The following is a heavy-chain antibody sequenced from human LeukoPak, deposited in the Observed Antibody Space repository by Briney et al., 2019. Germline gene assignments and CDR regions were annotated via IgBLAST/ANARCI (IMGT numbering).Heavy chain of an antibody. CDR2: IYYSGST. D-gene: IGHD3-10*01. CDR3: ARGQDYGSAHFDY. V-gene: IGHV4-39*07. CDR1: GGSISSSSYY. J-gene: IGHJ4*02. Sequence: SETLSLTCTVSGGSISSSSYYWGWIRQPPGKGLEWIGSIYYSGSTYYNPSLKSRVTISVDTFKNQFSLKLSSVTAADTAVYYCARGQDYGSAHFDYWGQGTLVTVSS.